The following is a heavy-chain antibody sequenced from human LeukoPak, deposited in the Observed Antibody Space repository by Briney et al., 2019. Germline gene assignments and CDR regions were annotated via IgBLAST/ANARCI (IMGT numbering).Heavy chain of an antibody. J-gene: IGHJ4*02. V-gene: IGHV4-31*03. CDR2: IYYSGST. CDR1: GGSISSGGYY. Sequence: SETLSLTCTVSGGSISSGGYYRSWIRQHPGKGLEWIGYIYYSGSTYYNPSLKSRVTISVDTSKNQFSLKLSSVTAADTAVYYCARERYYDSSGYTSRFDYWGQGTLVTVSS. CDR3: ARERYYDSSGYTSRFDY. D-gene: IGHD3-22*01.